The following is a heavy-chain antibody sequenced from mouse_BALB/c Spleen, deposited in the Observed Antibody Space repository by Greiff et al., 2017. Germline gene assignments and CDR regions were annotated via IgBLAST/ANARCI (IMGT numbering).Heavy chain of an antibody. Sequence: VQLQQSGTVLARPGASVKMSCKASGYTFPSYWLPWVKQRPGQGLEWIGAIYPGNSDTSYNQKFKGKAKLTAVTSTSTAYMELSSLTNEDSAVYYCTRWLLREGLMDYWGQGTSVTVAS. D-gene: IGHD2-3*01. V-gene: IGHV1-5*01. CDR2: IYPGNSDT. CDR1: GYTFPSYW. J-gene: IGHJ4*01. CDR3: TRWLLREGLMDY.